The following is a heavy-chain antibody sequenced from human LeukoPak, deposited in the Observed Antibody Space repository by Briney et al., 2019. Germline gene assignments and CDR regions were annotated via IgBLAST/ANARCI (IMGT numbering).Heavy chain of an antibody. CDR3: ARDASGDHYYYYYMDV. Sequence: ASVKVSCKASGYTLTGYYMHWVRQAPGQGLEWMGWINPNSGGTNYAQKFQGRVTMTRDTSISTAYMELSRLRSDDTAVYYCARDASGDHYYYYYMDVWGKGTTVTISS. CDR2: INPNSGGT. CDR1: GYTLTGYY. D-gene: IGHD4-17*01. V-gene: IGHV1-2*02. J-gene: IGHJ6*03.